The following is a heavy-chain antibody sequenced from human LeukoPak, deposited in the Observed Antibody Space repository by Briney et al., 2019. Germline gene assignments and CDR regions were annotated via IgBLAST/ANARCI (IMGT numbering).Heavy chain of an antibody. V-gene: IGHV4-4*07. CDR2: IYTSGGT. D-gene: IGHD3-3*01. J-gene: IGHJ5*02. CDR3: ARDLGEYYDFWSGYYIDRWFDP. CDR1: GGSISSYY. Sequence: SGTLSLTCTVSGGSISSYYWSWIRQPAGKGLEWIGRIYTSGGTNYNPSLKSRVTMSVDTSKNQFSLKLSSVTAADTAVYYCARDLGEYYDFWSGYYIDRWFDPWGQGTLVTVSS.